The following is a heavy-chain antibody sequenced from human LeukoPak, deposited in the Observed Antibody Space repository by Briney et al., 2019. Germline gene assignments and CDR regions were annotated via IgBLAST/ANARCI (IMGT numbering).Heavy chain of an antibody. CDR1: GFTFSNYW. Sequence: GGSLRLSCAASGFTFSNYWMHWVRQAPGKGLMLVSRINTDGSGTTYADSVRGRFTISRDNAETTLYLQMSSLRAEDTAVYYCARSVPWQAAFDIWGQGTMVTVSS. J-gene: IGHJ3*02. CDR3: ARSVPWQAAFDI. CDR2: INTDGSGT. V-gene: IGHV3-74*01.